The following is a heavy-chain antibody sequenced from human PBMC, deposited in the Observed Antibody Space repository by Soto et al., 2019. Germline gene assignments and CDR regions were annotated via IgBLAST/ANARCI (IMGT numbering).Heavy chain of an antibody. D-gene: IGHD5-12*01. CDR3: ARDHDEDFGYDLDYFDY. CDR1: GFTFSSYS. CDR2: ISSSSSTI. V-gene: IGHV3-48*01. Sequence: LRLSCAASGFTFSSYSMNWVRQAPGKGLEWVSYISSSSSTIHYSDSVKGRFTISRDNAKNSLYLQMNSLRAEDTAFYYCARDHDEDFGYDLDYFDYWGQGTLVTVSS. J-gene: IGHJ4*02.